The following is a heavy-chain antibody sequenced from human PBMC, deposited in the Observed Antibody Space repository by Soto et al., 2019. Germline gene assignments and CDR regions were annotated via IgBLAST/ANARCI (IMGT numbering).Heavy chain of an antibody. CDR1: GGTFSSYA. Sequence: QVQLVQSGAEVKKPGSSVKVSCKASGGTFSSYAISWVRQAPGQGLEWMGGIIPIFGTANYAQKFQGRVTITADESTSTDYMELSSLRSEDTAVYYCATAPYDSSGYYSNGFDPWGQGNLVTVSS. V-gene: IGHV1-69*12. CDR3: ATAPYDSSGYYSNGFDP. J-gene: IGHJ5*02. D-gene: IGHD3-22*01. CDR2: IIPIFGTA.